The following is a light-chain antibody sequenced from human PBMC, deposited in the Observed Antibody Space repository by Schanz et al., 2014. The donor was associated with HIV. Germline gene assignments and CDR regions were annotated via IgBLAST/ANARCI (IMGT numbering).Light chain of an antibody. CDR1: QDIRNH. J-gene: IGKJ1*01. Sequence: AIRMTQSPPSFSASRGDRVTITCRASQDIRNHLAWYQQKPGRAPKLLIFGASTLQSGVPSRFSGSGSGTDFTLTISNLQPEDVASYYCQQYNSAPWTFGQGTKVEIK. CDR2: GAS. V-gene: IGKV1-8*01. CDR3: QQYNSAPWT.